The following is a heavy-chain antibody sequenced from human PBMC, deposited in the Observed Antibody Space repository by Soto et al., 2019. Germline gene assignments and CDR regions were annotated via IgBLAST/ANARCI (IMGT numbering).Heavy chain of an antibody. Sequence: QVQLQQWGAGLLKPSETLSLTCAVYGGSFSGYYWRWIRQPPGKGLEWIGEINHSGSTNYNPSLKSRVTISVDTSKNQFSLKLSSVTAAYTDVYYCARVIYSAYYYGSRGAIGFDPWGQGTLVTVSS. CDR2: INHSGST. D-gene: IGHD3-10*01. CDR3: ARVIYSAYYYGSRGAIGFDP. CDR1: GGSFSGYY. J-gene: IGHJ5*02. V-gene: IGHV4-34*01.